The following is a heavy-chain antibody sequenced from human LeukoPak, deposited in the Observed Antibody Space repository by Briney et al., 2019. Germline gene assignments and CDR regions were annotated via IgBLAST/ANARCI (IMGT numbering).Heavy chain of an antibody. CDR3: ARDYCSSTSCHPPWDYGMDV. V-gene: IGHV1-69*04. Sequence: GASVKVSCKASGGTFSSYAISWVRQAPGQGLEWMGRIIPILGIANYAQKFQGRVTITADKSTSTAYMELSSLRSEDTAVYYCARDYCSSTSCHPPWDYGMDVWGQGTTVTVSS. J-gene: IGHJ6*02. CDR2: IIPILGIA. CDR1: GGTFSSYA. D-gene: IGHD2-2*01.